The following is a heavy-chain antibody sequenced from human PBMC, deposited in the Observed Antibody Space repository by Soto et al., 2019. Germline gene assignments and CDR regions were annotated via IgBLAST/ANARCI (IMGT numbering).Heavy chain of an antibody. V-gene: IGHV3-30-3*01. CDR2: VSFDGSNK. CDR3: ARDQTGITTTGGGRIDH. D-gene: IGHD1-20*01. J-gene: IGHJ4*02. Sequence: ESGGGVVQPGRSLRLSCAASGFTFSTHAMHWVRQAPGKGLECVAIVSFDGSNKYYADSVKGRFTISRDNSKNTLYLQMSGLTPEDTAVYYCARDQTGITTTGGGRIDHWGLGTLVTVSS. CDR1: GFTFSTHA.